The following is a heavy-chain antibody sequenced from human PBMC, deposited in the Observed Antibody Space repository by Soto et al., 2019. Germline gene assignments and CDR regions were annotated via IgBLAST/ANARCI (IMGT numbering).Heavy chain of an antibody. J-gene: IGHJ4*02. V-gene: IGHV2-26*01. CDR3: ARMTRLGAAAGPYDY. D-gene: IGHD6-13*01. Sequence: QVTLKESGPVLVNPTETLTLTCTVSGFSLSNARMGVSWIRQPPGKALEWLAHIFSNDEKSYSTSLKSRLTISKDTSKSQVVLTMTNMDPVDTATYYCARMTRLGAAAGPYDYWGQGTLVTVSS. CDR1: GFSLSNARMG. CDR2: IFSNDEK.